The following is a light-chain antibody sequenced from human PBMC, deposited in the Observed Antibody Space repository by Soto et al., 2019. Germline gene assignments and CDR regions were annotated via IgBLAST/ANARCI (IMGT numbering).Light chain of an antibody. Sequence: EIVMTQSPATLSVSPGERATLSCRASQSVRSNLAWYQQKPGQAPRLLIYGASTRATGIPARFSGSGSGTEFTLTISSLQSEDFAVYYCQQYGASPFTFGPGPRV. J-gene: IGKJ3*01. CDR1: QSVRSN. CDR3: QQYGASPFT. V-gene: IGKV3-15*01. CDR2: GAS.